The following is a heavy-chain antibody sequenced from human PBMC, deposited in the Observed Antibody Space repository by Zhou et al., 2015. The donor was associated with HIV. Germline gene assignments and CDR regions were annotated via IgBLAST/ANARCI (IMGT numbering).Heavy chain of an antibody. CDR1: GFTFSGYG. J-gene: IGHJ3*02. CDR3: ARGGAGAVDI. D-gene: IGHD3-10*01. CDR2: INSDGTRT. Sequence: EVQLVESGGGLVKPGGSLRLSCSASGFTFSGYGMTWVRQAPGKGLEWISFINSDGTRTKSAASVEGRFTMSRDNAKNTVFLQLNSLRVEDSAVYYCARGGAGAVDIWGQGTMVTVSS. V-gene: IGHV3-74*02.